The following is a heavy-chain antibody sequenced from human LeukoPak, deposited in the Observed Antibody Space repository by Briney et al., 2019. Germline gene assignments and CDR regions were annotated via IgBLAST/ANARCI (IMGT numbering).Heavy chain of an antibody. D-gene: IGHD4-11*01. CDR2: ISGSGDST. Sequence: GGSLRLSCAASGFTFSTYAVNWVRQAPGKGLEWVSTISGSGDSTYYADSVKGRFTISRDNSKNTLYLQMNSLRAEDTAVYYCANMMSMTTVTYWGQGTLVTVSS. V-gene: IGHV3-23*01. CDR3: ANMMSMTTVTY. CDR1: GFTFSTYA. J-gene: IGHJ4*02.